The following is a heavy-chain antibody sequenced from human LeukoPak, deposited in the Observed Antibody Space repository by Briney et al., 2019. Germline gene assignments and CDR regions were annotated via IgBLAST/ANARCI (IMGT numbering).Heavy chain of an antibody. CDR2: ISSDGSDK. CDR1: GFTFSRFG. V-gene: IGHV3-30*19. J-gene: IGHJ3*02. CDR3: AREGTARDAFDI. Sequence: GGSLRLSCAASGFTFSRFGMHWVRQASGKGLEWVAFISSDGSDKYYADSMKGRFTISRDNSKNTLYLQMTSLRGEDTAMYYCAREGTARDAFDIWGQGTMVTVSS. D-gene: IGHD2-21*02.